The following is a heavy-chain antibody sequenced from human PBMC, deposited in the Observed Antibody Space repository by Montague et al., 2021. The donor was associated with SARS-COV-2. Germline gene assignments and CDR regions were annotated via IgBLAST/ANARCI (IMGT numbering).Heavy chain of an antibody. CDR2: IYYSGST. J-gene: IGHJ6*02. V-gene: IGHV4-61*01. Sequence: SETLSLTCTVSGGSVSSGSYYWSWIRQPPGKGLEWIGYIYYSGSTNYNPSLKSRVTISVDTSKNQSSLKLSSVTAADTAVYYCARDPWHITIFGVVTRYGMDVWGQGTTVTVSS. CDR1: GGSVSSGSYY. CDR3: ARDPWHITIFGVVTRYGMDV. D-gene: IGHD3-3*01.